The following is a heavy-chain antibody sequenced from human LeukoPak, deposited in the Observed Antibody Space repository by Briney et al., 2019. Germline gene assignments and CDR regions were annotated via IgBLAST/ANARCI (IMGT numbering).Heavy chain of an antibody. CDR3: ASHYGSGSYLLRPDY. V-gene: IGHV1-2*02. D-gene: IGHD3-10*01. CDR1: GHTFTSYA. Sequence: ASVKVSCKASGHTFTSYAMNWVRQAPGQGLEWMGWINPNSGGTNYAQKFQGRVTMTRDTSISTAYMELSSLRSEDTAVYYCASHYGSGSYLLRPDYWGQGTLVTVSS. CDR2: INPNSGGT. J-gene: IGHJ4*02.